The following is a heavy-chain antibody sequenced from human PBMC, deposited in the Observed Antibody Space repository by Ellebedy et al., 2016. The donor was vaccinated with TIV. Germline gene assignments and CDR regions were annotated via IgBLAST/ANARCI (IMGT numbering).Heavy chain of an antibody. CDR1: GYSISSGYY. V-gene: IGHV4-38-2*02. CDR3: ARDRTGTSFDY. D-gene: IGHD1-7*01. Sequence: GSLRLSCTVSGYSISSGYYWGWIRQPPGKGLEWIGSIYQSGSTYYNPSLKSRVTISVDTSKNQFSLKLRSVTAADTAVYYCARDRTGTSFDYWGQGTLVTVSS. CDR2: IYQSGST. J-gene: IGHJ4*02.